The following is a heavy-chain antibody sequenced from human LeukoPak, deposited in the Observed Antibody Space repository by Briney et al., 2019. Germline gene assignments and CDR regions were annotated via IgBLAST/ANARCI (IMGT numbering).Heavy chain of an antibody. CDR1: GFTFSSYA. CDR3: AKEGGYCGGDCYFGPNDYYYYYMDV. J-gene: IGHJ6*03. D-gene: IGHD2-21*02. V-gene: IGHV3-23*01. Sequence: PGGSLRLSCAASGFTFSSYAMSWVRQAPGKGLEWVSAISGSGGSTYYADSVKGRFTISRDNSKNTLYLQMNSLRAEDTAVYYCAKEGGYCGGDCYFGPNDYYYYYMDVWGKGTTVTVSS. CDR2: ISGSGGST.